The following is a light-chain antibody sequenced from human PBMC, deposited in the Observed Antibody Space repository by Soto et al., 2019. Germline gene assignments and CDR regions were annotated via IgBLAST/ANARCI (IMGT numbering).Light chain of an antibody. J-gene: IGKJ1*01. CDR3: QHWVDYMWT. V-gene: IGKV1-5*03. CDR1: QSISSW. Sequence: DIHLTQSPSTLSASVGDRVTITCRASQSISSWLAWYQQKPGKAPKLLIYKASTLESGVPSRFSGSRSGTEFPLTISSLQPDDFATYYCQHWVDYMWTFGQGTKVEIK. CDR2: KAS.